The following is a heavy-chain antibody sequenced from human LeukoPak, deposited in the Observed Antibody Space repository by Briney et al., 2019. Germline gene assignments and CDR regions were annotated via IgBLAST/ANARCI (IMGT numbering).Heavy chain of an antibody. Sequence: TLSLTCTVSGGSISSGDYYWNWIRQHPGKGLEWIGYIHVSGSTYYNPSLKSRVTISVDRSKNQFSLKLSSVTAADTAVYYCARDRYSYGFDYWGQGTLVTVSS. CDR1: GGSISSGDYY. CDR3: ARDRYSYGFDY. V-gene: IGHV4-30-4*08. CDR2: IHVSGST. D-gene: IGHD5-18*01. J-gene: IGHJ4*02.